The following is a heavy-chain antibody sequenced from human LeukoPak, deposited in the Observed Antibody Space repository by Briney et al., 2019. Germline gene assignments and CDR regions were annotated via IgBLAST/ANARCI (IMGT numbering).Heavy chain of an antibody. CDR3: ARDGTVTTEPVDY. V-gene: IGHV3-21*01. CDR2: ISSSSRYI. D-gene: IGHD4-17*01. J-gene: IGHJ4*02. Sequence: GGSLRLSCAASGFTFSTYSMNWVRQAPGKGLEWVSSISSSSRYIYYADSVKGRFTISRDNAKNSLYLQMNSLRAEDTAVYYCARDGTVTTEPVDYWGQGTLVTVSS. CDR1: GFTFSTYS.